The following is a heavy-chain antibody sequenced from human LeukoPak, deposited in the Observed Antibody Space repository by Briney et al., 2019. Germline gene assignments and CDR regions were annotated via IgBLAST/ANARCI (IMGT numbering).Heavy chain of an antibody. CDR2: IYTGGST. CDR3: ARGGSGWSFDY. J-gene: IGHJ4*02. D-gene: IGHD6-19*01. CDR1: GFSVTSNY. V-gene: IGHV3-53*01. Sequence: PGGSLRLSCAASGFSVTSNYASWVRQAPGKGLEWVSVIYTGGSTFYADSVKGRFTISRDNSKNTVYLQMNSLRAEDTAVYYCARGGSGWSFDYWGQGTLVTVSS.